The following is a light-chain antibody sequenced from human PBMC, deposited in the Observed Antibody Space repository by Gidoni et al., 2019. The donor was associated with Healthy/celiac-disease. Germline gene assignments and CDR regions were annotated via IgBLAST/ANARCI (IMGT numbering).Light chain of an antibody. CDR1: SSDVGGYNY. CDR3: SSYTSSTSWV. V-gene: IGLV2-14*01. CDR2: DVS. Sequence: QSALTQPASVSGSPGQSITLPCTGTSSDVGGYNYVSWYQQHPGKAPKLMIYDVSNRPSGGSNRFSGSKSGNTASLTISGLQAEDEADYYCSSYTSSTSWVFGGGTKLTVL. J-gene: IGLJ3*02.